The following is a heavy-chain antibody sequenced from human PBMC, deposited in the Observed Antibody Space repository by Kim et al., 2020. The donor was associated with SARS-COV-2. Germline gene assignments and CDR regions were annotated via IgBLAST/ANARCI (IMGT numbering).Heavy chain of an antibody. D-gene: IGHD6-13*01. CDR3: ARAGHQQQLVGNSFDP. J-gene: IGHJ5*02. Sequence: SLKSRVTISVDTSKNQFSLKLSSVTAADTAVYYCARAGHQQQLVGNSFDPWGQGTLVTVSS. V-gene: IGHV4-34*01.